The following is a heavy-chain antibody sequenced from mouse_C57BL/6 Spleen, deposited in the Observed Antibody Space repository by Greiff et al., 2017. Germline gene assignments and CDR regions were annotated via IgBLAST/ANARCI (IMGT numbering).Heavy chain of an antibody. CDR3: ANYYGSSWAMDY. V-gene: IGHV1-80*01. CDR2: IYPGDGDT. CDR1: GYAFSSYW. J-gene: IGHJ4*01. D-gene: IGHD1-1*01. Sequence: VQLVESGAELVKPGASVKISCKASGYAFSSYWMNWVKQRPGKGLEWIGQIYPGDGDTNYNGKFKGKATLTADKSSSTAYMQLSSLTSEDSAVYFCANYYGSSWAMDYWGQGTSVTVSS.